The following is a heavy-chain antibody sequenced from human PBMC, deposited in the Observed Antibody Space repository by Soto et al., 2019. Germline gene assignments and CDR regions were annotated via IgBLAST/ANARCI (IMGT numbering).Heavy chain of an antibody. CDR1: GYTFTTYW. Sequence: GESLKISCKGSGYTFTTYWINWVRQMPGKGLEWMGRIDPSDSYTKYSPSFQGHVIMSADKSISTAYLHWSSLKASDNAIYYCARSFDSSSTYGMDVWGKGTTVTVSS. CDR2: IDPSDSYT. J-gene: IGHJ6*04. CDR3: ARSFDSSSTYGMDV. V-gene: IGHV5-10-1*01. D-gene: IGHD6-13*01.